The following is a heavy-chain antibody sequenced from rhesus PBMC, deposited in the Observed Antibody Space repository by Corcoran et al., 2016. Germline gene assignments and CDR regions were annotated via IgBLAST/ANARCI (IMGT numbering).Heavy chain of an antibody. D-gene: IGHD3-16*01. Sequence: QVQLQQSSPGRVKPSETLSPTCAVSGYSISSGYGGSWIRQPPGKGVEWIGYIGGSSGSTNYTHPLMGGFTNTKDPSKNQFSLKMSCVTAADTAVYYCARGAYSSSLDYWGQGVLVTVSS. CDR2: IGGSSGST. CDR1: GYSISSGYG. J-gene: IGHJ4*01. V-gene: IGHV4-127*01. CDR3: ARGAYSSSLDY.